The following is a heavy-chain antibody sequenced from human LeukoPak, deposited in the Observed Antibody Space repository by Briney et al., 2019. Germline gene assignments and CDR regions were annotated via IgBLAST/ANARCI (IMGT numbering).Heavy chain of an antibody. D-gene: IGHD3-10*01. CDR3: ATERITMVRGVIAGLDY. V-gene: IGHV3-74*01. Sequence: GGSLRLSCAASGFTFSSYWMHWVRQAPGKGLVWVSRINSDGSSTSYADSVKGRFTISRDNAKNTLYLQMNSLRAEDTAVYYCATERITMVRGVIAGLDYWGQGTLVTVSS. CDR2: INSDGSST. CDR1: GFTFSSYW. J-gene: IGHJ4*02.